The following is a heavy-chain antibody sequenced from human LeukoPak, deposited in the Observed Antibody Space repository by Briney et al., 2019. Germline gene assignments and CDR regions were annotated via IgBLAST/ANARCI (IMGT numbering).Heavy chain of an antibody. J-gene: IGHJ4*02. Sequence: SCKTSGYTFTGYYMHWVRQAPGKGLEWVAVISYDGSNKYYADSVKGRFTISRDNSKNTLYLQMNSLRAEDTAVYYCAREDDTPHLDYWGQGTLVTVSS. V-gene: IGHV3-30*04. CDR3: AREDDTPHLDY. CDR2: ISYDGSNK. CDR1: GYTFTGYY. D-gene: IGHD3-9*01.